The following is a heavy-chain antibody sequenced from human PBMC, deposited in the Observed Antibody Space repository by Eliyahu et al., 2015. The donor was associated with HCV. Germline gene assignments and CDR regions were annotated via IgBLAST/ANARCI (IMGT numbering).Heavy chain of an antibody. D-gene: IGHD3-3*01. CDR3: ARASIFGVVTAYDY. V-gene: IGHV4-34*01. CDR1: GGSFSGYY. J-gene: IGHJ4*02. Sequence: TLSLTCAVYGGSFSGYYWSWIRQPPGKGLEWIGEINHSGSTNYNPSLKSRVTISVDTSKNQFSLKLSSVTAADTAVYYCARASIFGVVTAYDYWGQGTLVTVSS. CDR2: INHSGST.